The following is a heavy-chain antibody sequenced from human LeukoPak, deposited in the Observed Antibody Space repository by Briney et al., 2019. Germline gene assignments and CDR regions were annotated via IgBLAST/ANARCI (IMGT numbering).Heavy chain of an antibody. V-gene: IGHV3-43*01. J-gene: IGHJ4*02. D-gene: IGHD3-10*01. Sequence: GGSLRLSCAASGFTFDDYTMHWVRQAPGKGLEWVSLISWDGGSTYYADSVKGRFTISRDNSKNSLYLQMNSLRTEDTALYYCAKDGSGGLDYFGYWGQGTLVTVSS. CDR3: AKDGSGGLDYFGY. CDR2: ISWDGGST. CDR1: GFTFDDYT.